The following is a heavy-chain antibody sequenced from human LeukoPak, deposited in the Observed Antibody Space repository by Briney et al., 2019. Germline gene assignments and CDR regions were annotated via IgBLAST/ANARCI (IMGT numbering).Heavy chain of an antibody. D-gene: IGHD3-22*01. CDR3: AREGYYDSSGYYPPAYYFDY. CDR2: IIPIFGIA. V-gene: IGHV1-69*04. J-gene: IGHJ4*02. CDR1: GGTFSSYA. Sequence: SVKVSCKASGGTFSSYAISWVRQAPRQGREGMGRIIPIFGIANYAQKFQGRVTITADKSPSTAYMELSSLRSEDTAVYYCAREGYYDSSGYYPPAYYFDYWGQGTLVTVSS.